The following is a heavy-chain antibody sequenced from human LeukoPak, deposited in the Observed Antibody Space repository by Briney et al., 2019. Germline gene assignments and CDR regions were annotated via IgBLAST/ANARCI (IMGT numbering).Heavy chain of an antibody. Sequence: GASVKVSRKVSGYTLTELSMHWVRQAPGKGLEWMGGFDPEDGETIYAQKFQGRVTMTEDTSTDTAYMELSSLRSEDTAVYYCATVTQAGYSTAFDYWGQGTLVTVSS. CDR1: GYTLTELS. CDR3: ATVTQAGYSTAFDY. CDR2: FDPEDGET. J-gene: IGHJ4*02. V-gene: IGHV1-24*01. D-gene: IGHD6-13*01.